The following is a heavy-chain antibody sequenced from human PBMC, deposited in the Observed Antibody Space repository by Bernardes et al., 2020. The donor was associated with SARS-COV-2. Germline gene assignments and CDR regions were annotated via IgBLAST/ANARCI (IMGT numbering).Heavy chain of an antibody. D-gene: IGHD3-22*01. J-gene: IGHJ6*02. CDR1: GFTFSNYA. Sequence: GGSLRLSCGASGFTFSNYAMNWVRQAPGKGLEWVSGISGRGGTTFYADSVKGRFTVSRDNFKNMLYLQLNSLRAEDTAVYYCAKDSVDGGSGYYYGDYCGVDVWGQGTTVTVSS. V-gene: IGHV3-23*01. CDR2: ISGRGGTT. CDR3: AKDSVDGGSGYYYGDYCGVDV.